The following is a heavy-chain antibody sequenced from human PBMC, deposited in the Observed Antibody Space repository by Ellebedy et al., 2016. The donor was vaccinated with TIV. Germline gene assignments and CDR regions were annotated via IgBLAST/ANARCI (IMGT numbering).Heavy chain of an antibody. CDR3: AKQAASYGDYFDC. CDR2: ITGSGGST. J-gene: IGHJ4*02. CDR1: AFTFSTYA. V-gene: IGHV3-23*01. Sequence: GGSLRLSCAASAFTFSTYAMSWVRQTPGKGLEWVSAITGSGGSTYYADSVKGRFTISRDNSKNTLYLQMNSLRADDTALYYCAKQAASYGDYFDCWGQGTLVTVSS. D-gene: IGHD4-17*01.